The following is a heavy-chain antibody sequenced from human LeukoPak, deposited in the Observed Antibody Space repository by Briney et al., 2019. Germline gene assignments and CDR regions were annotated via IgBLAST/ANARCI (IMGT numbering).Heavy chain of an antibody. CDR1: GYTFTGYY. V-gene: IGHV1-46*01. CDR2: FNPNGDST. Sequence: ASVKVSCKASGYTFTGYYMHWVRQAPGQGLEWMGLFNPNGDSTTYAQKFQGRVTMTRDTSTSTVYMELSSLRSEDTAVYYCARCSPYNYDSSVGIDGFDIWGQGTMVTVSS. CDR3: ARCSPYNYDSSVGIDGFDI. J-gene: IGHJ3*02. D-gene: IGHD3-22*01.